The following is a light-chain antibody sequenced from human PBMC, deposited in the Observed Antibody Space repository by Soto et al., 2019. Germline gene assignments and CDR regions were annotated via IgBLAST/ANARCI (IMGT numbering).Light chain of an antibody. Sequence: DIQMTQSPSTLSASVGDRVTITCRASQSVSSWLSWFQQKQGKAPKLLIYKASNLQSGVSSRFSGGGSGTEFTLTISSLQPDDFATYYCQQYKTYWTFGPGTKVEIK. CDR1: QSVSSW. CDR2: KAS. CDR3: QQYKTYWT. J-gene: IGKJ1*01. V-gene: IGKV1-5*03.